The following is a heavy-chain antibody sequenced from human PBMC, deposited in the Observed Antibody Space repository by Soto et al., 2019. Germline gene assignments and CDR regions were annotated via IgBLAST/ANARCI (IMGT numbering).Heavy chain of an antibody. V-gene: IGHV3-48*01. D-gene: IGHD2-15*01. CDR3: ARVEDIVVVVAATGAPIGY. CDR2: ISSSSSTI. Sequence: GGSLRLSCAASGFTFSSYSMNWVRQAPGKGLEWVSYISSSSSTIYYADSVKGRFTISGDNAKNSLYLQMNSLRAEDTAVYYCARVEDIVVVVAATGAPIGYWGQGTLVTVSS. CDR1: GFTFSSYS. J-gene: IGHJ4*02.